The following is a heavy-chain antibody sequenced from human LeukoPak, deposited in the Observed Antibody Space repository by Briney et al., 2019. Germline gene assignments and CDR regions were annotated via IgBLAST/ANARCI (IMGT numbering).Heavy chain of an antibody. Sequence: ASVKVSCKASGYTFTSYYMHWVRQAPGQGLEWMGIINPSGGSTSYAQKFQGRVTMTRDTSTSTVYMELSSLRSEDTAVYYCARDWYSSGWYCVWWFDPWGQGTLVTVSS. CDR3: ARDWYSSGWYCVWWFDP. CDR1: GYTFTSYY. CDR2: INPSGGST. D-gene: IGHD6-19*01. V-gene: IGHV1-46*03. J-gene: IGHJ5*02.